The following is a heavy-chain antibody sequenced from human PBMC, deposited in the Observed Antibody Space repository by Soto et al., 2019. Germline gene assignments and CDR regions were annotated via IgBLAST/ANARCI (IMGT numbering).Heavy chain of an antibody. CDR2: ISYDGSNK. CDR1: GFTFSSYG. J-gene: IGHJ4*02. V-gene: IGHV3-30*18. D-gene: IGHD2-15*01. CDR3: AKNGYCSGGTCSYLDY. Sequence: PGGSLRLSCAASGFTFSSYGMHWVRQAPGKGLEWVAVISYDGSNKYSADSVKGRFTISRDNSKNTLYPQMNSLRAEDTAVYYCAKNGYCSGGTCSYLDYWGQGTLVTVSS.